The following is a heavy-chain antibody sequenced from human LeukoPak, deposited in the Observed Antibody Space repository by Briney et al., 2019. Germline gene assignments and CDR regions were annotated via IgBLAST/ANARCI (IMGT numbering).Heavy chain of an antibody. CDR3: AKGNYYFDSSGYFHFDY. J-gene: IGHJ4*02. CDR2: ISVSGSST. V-gene: IGHV3-23*01. Sequence: GGSLRLSCAASGFTFSNYAMSWVRQAPGKGLERVSTISVSGSSTYYADSVKGRFTISRDNSKNALYLQMNSLRAEDTAVYYCAKGNYYFDSSGYFHFDYWGQGTLVTVSS. D-gene: IGHD3-22*01. CDR1: GFTFSNYA.